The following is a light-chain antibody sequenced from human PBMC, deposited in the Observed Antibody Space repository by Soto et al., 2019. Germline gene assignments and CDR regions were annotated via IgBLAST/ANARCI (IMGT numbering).Light chain of an antibody. CDR1: QSVSSSY. CDR2: GAS. Sequence: PGERVTLSCRASQSVSSSYLTWYQQKPGQAPRLLIYGASTRATSIPARFSGSGSGTDFTLTISSLQPEDFAVYYCQQYYSTLLTFGPGTKVDIK. V-gene: IGKV3D-7*01. CDR3: QQYYSTLLT. J-gene: IGKJ3*01.